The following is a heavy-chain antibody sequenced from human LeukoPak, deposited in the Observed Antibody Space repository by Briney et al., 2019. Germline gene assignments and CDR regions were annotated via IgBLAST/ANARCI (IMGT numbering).Heavy chain of an antibody. CDR1: GGSITGYY. CDR3: ARVSRAVWFDP. CDR2: IFYSGST. Sequence: SETLSLTCTVSGGSITGYYWIWVRQPPGKGLEWIGYIFYSGSTNYNPSLKSRVTISVDTSKNQFSLKLSSVTAADTAVYYCARVSRAVWFDPWGQGTLVTVSS. V-gene: IGHV4-59*01. D-gene: IGHD3-3*02. J-gene: IGHJ5*02.